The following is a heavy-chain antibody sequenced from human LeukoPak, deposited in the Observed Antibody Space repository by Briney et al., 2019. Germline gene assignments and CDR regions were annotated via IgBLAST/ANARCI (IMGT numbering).Heavy chain of an antibody. CDR3: ARVVTAAWDWFDP. CDR2: ISSSGSFI. J-gene: IGHJ5*02. CDR1: GFTFSSYS. V-gene: IGHV3-21*01. Sequence: GGSLRLSCAASGFTFSSYSMNWVRQAPGKGLEWVSSISSSGSFIYYADSVKGRLTTSRDNAKNSLYLQMNSLSADDTAVYYCARVVTAAWDWFDPWGQGTLVTVSS. D-gene: IGHD2-2*01.